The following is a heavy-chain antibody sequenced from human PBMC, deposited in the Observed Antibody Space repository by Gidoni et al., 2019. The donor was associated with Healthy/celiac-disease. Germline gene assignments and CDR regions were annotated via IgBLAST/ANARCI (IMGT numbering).Heavy chain of an antibody. CDR2: ISWNSGSI. D-gene: IGHD3-9*01. V-gene: IGHV3-9*01. CDR1: GFTFDDYA. Sequence: EVQLVESGGGWVQPGRSLRLSCAASGFTFDDYAMHWVRQAPGKGLEGVSGISWNSGSIGYADSVKGRFTISRANAKNSLYLQMNSLRAEDTALYYCAKSILRYFDWLHDAFDIWGQGTMVTVSS. CDR3: AKSILRYFDWLHDAFDI. J-gene: IGHJ3*02.